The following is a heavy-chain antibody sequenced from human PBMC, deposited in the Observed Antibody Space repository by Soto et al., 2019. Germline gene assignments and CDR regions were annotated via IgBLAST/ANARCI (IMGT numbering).Heavy chain of an antibody. V-gene: IGHV5-51*01. CDR2: IYPDDSDL. J-gene: IGHJ6*02. Sequence: PGESLKISCKGSGYGFTSYWIAWVRQMPGKGLEWMGIIYPDDSDLRYSPSFQGQVTISVDKSISIAYLQWSSLKAWDTAKYYCERLGPDLAMDVCGQGTTVTVSS. CDR3: ERLGPDLAMDV. CDR1: GYGFTSYW.